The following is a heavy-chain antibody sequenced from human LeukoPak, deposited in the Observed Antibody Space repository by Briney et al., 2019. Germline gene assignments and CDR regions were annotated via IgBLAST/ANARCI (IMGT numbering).Heavy chain of an antibody. CDR3: ATASPFYGDYLNYYFDY. D-gene: IGHD4-17*01. V-gene: IGHV1-3*01. CDR1: GYTFTSYA. J-gene: IGHJ4*02. CDR2: INAGNGNT. Sequence: GASVKVSCKASGYTFTSYAMHWVHQAPGQRLEWMGWINAGNGNTKYSQKFQGRVTITRDTSASTAYMELSSLRSEDTAVYYCATASPFYGDYLNYYFDYWGQGTLVTVSS.